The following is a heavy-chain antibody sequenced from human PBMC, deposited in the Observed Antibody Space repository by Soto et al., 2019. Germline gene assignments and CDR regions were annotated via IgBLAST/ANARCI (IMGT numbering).Heavy chain of an antibody. CDR3: ASNLQNYYDTSGPFDP. J-gene: IGHJ5*02. CDR2: IIPILGIA. D-gene: IGHD3-22*01. V-gene: IGHV1-69*02. CDR1: GVTIGSYT. Sequence: SAKVSWEASGVTIGSYTISSVRHAPGQGLEWMGRIIPILGIANYAQKFQGRVTITADKSTSTAYMELSSLRSEDTAVYYCASNLQNYYDTSGPFDPWGQGTLVTVSS.